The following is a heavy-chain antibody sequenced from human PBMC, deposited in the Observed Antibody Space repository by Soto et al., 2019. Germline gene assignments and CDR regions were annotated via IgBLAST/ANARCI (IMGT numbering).Heavy chain of an antibody. V-gene: IGHV3-15*07. CDR3: TTHHGEWGWGYYGMDV. CDR2: IKTTSADGTT. Sequence: GACLRVSSKPAGFKVRKAWMHGLRQAPGKGLEWVGRIKTTSADGTTDYAAPVKGRFTISRDDSKSMVYLQMNSLKIEDTAVYYCTTHHGEWGWGYYGMDVWGQGT. D-gene: IGHD2-15*01. CDR1: GFKVRKAW. J-gene: IGHJ6*02.